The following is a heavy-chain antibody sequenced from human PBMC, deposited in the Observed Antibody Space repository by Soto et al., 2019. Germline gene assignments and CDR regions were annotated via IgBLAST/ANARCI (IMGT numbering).Heavy chain of an antibody. CDR2: ISSSSSYT. D-gene: IGHD6-13*01. V-gene: IGHV3-11*05. CDR1: GFTFSDYY. J-gene: IGHJ6*02. CDR3: ARVTVEAAAGYYYYYGMDV. Sequence: QVQLVESGGGLVKPGGSLRLSCAASGFTFSDYYMSWIRQAPGKGLEWVSYISSSSSYTNYADSVKGRFTISRDNAKNSLYLQMNSLRAEDTAVYYCARVTVEAAAGYYYYYGMDVWGQGTTVTVSS.